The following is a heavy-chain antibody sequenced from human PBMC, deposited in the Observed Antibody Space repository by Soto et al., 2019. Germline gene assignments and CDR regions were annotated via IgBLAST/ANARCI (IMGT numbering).Heavy chain of an antibody. V-gene: IGHV1-18*01. CDR3: ATLRFLEWGLGDCYYSYGMDV. CDR1: GYTFTSYG. Sequence: QVQLVQSGAEVKKPGASVKVSCKASGYTFTSYGISWVRQAPGQGVEWMGWISAYNGNRNNAQKLQGRVTMTTNTSTRSAYMELRRLRSDGTAVYYCATLRFLEWGLGDCYYSYGMDVWGQGTTGTVSS. D-gene: IGHD3-3*01. CDR2: ISAYNGNR. J-gene: IGHJ6*02.